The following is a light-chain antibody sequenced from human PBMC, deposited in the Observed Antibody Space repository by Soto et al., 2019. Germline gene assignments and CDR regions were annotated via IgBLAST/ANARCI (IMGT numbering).Light chain of an antibody. CDR2: EVN. Sequence: QSALTQPPSASGSPGQSVTISCTGTSSDVGGYNYVSWYQQYPGTVPKLMVYEVNKRPSGVPDRFSASKSGNTASLTVSGLQAEDEADYYCTSYAGGNNVFGTGTKVTVL. CDR1: SSDVGGYNY. V-gene: IGLV2-8*01. CDR3: TSYAGGNNV. J-gene: IGLJ1*01.